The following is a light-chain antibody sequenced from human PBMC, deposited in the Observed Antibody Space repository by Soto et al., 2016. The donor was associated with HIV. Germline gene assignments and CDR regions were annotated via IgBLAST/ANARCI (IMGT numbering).Light chain of an antibody. Sequence: DIQMTQFPSTLSASIGDRVTITCRASQSVSVWLAWYQQKPGKAPNLLIFKTSTLEIGVPSRFSGSGSGTDFTLTLSSVQPDVVGTYYCQQYNNVPWTFGQGTKLEMK. CDR1: QSVSVW. CDR3: QQYNNVPWT. CDR2: KTS. J-gene: IGKJ1*01. V-gene: IGKV1-5*03.